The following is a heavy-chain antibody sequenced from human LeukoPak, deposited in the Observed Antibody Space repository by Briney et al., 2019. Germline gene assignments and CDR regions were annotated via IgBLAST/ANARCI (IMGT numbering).Heavy chain of an antibody. CDR2: INHSGST. CDR1: GGSFSCYY. V-gene: IGHV4-34*01. D-gene: IGHD1-1*01. J-gene: IGHJ5*02. CDR3: ARGVPLAGWFDP. Sequence: SSETLSLTCAVYGGSFSCYYWSWIRQPPGKGLEWIGEINHSGSTNYNPSLKSRVTISVDTSKNQFSLKLSSVTAADTAVYYCARGVPLAGWFDPWGQGTLVTVSS.